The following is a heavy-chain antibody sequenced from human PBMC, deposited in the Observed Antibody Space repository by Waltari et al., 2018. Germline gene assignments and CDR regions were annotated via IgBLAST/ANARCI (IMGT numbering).Heavy chain of an antibody. CDR2: IREDGSEK. D-gene: IGHD1-26*01. Sequence: EVQLVESGGGLVQPGGSLRLSCTASGFTFSNYWMNWVRQAPGKGLEGVASIREDGSEKDYVDSVKGRFTISRDNAKDSLYLQMNSLRAEDTAVYYCARRETLDIWGQGTVVTVSS. CDR1: GFTFSNYW. V-gene: IGHV3-7*01. CDR3: ARRETLDI. J-gene: IGHJ3*02.